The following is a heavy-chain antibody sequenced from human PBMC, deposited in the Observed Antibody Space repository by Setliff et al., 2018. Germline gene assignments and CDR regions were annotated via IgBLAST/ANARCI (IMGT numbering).Heavy chain of an antibody. Sequence: PSETLSLTCSVSGGIIYDHWWTWIRQPAGAGLEWIGRIYSDGSADYNPSLRSRVTISVDKSKNQFFLKLTSMTAADTALYFCARERQGGFLEWAPFDSWGQGVVGTVSS. CDR1: GGIIYDHW. CDR2: IYSDGSA. D-gene: IGHD3-3*01. CDR3: ARERQGGFLEWAPFDS. J-gene: IGHJ4*02. V-gene: IGHV4-4*07.